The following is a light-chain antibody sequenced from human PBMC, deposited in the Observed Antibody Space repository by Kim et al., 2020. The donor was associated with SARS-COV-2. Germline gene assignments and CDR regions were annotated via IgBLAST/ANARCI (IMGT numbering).Light chain of an antibody. J-gene: IGKJ1*01. Sequence: SPGARATLSCTASQRVNSHYLAWYQQKPGQAPRLLIYGSSSRASGIPDRFSGSGSGTDFTLTISRLEPEDFAVYYCQQYSNFPRTFGQGTKVDIK. CDR1: QRVNSHY. CDR3: QQYSNFPRT. V-gene: IGKV3-20*01. CDR2: GSS.